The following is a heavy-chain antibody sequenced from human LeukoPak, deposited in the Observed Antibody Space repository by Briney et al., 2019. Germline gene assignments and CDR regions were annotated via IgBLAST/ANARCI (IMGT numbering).Heavy chain of an antibody. D-gene: IGHD1-26*01. V-gene: IGHV1-69*05. J-gene: IGHJ4*02. CDR1: GGTFSSYA. CDR2: IIPIFGTA. Sequence: SVKVSCKASGGTFSSYAISWVRQAPGQGLEWMGGIIPIFGTANYAQKFQGRVMITTDESTSTAYMELSSLRSEDTAVYYCARADSGSYYEDYWGQGTLVTVSS. CDR3: ARADSGSYYEDY.